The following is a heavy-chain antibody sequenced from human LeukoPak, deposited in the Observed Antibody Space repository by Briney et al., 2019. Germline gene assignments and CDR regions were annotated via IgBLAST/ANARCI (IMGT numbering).Heavy chain of an antibody. D-gene: IGHD2-2*01. CDR3: ARARWASSTSCFDY. J-gene: IGHJ4*02. CDR1: GFTFSDYY. CDR2: ISSSSSYT. Sequence: GGSLRLSCAASGFTFSDYYMSWTRQAPGKGLEWVSYISSSSSYTNYADSVKGRFTISRDNAKNSLYLQMNSLRAEDTAVYYCARARWASSTSCFDYWGQGTLVTVSS. V-gene: IGHV3-11*06.